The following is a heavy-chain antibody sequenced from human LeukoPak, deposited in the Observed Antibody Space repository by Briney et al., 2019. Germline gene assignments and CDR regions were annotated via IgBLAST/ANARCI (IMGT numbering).Heavy chain of an antibody. J-gene: IGHJ4*02. CDR1: GYTFTGYY. Sequence: GASVKVSCKASGYTFTGYYMHWVRQAPGQGLEWMGWINPNSGGTNYAQKFQGRVTMTRDTSISTAYMELSRLRSDDTAVYYCARDPTLTYSSSKAGEYYWGQGTLVTVSS. V-gene: IGHV1-2*02. D-gene: IGHD6-6*01. CDR3: ARDPTLTYSSSKAGEYY. CDR2: INPNSGGT.